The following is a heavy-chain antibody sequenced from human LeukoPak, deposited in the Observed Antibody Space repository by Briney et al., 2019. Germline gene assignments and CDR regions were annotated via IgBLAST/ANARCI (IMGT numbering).Heavy chain of an antibody. D-gene: IGHD3-16*01. CDR2: ITGSGPYI. J-gene: IGHJ4*02. Sequence: GGSLRLSCAASGFTFSTFAMHWVRLSPGKGLEWVSSITGSGPYILYADSVKRRFTISRGNTKNSLYLEMNSLRAEDTAMYYCVRDVGAVRGEVYFDYWGQGTLVTVSS. CDR1: GFTFSTFA. V-gene: IGHV3-21*06. CDR3: VRDVGAVRGEVYFDY.